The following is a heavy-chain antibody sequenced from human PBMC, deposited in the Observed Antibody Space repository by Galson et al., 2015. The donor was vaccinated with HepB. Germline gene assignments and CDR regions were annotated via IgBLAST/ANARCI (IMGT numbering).Heavy chain of an antibody. CDR1: GVTFRGYW. V-gene: IGHV3-7*01. D-gene: IGHD1-26*01. CDR3: ARYSSGNYGDY. Sequence: PLGLSCPAYGVTFRGYWMSWARQAPGEGLGWGANIKHDGNANYYVASVRGRHTISSFNVNNSLYLQVNSLRAEDTAVYYCARYSSGNYGDYWGQGTLVTVSS. J-gene: IGHJ4*02. CDR2: IKHDGNAN.